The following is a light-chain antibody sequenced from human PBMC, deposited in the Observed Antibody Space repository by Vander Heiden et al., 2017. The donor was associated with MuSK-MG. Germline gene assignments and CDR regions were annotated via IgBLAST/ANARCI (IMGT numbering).Light chain of an antibody. Sequence: QSVLTPPPSASGTPGQRVPISCSGSSSNIGSNTVNWYQQLPGTAPKLLIYNNKQRPSGVPDRFAGSKSGTSASLAIIGLQSEDEADYYCAAGDDSLNGLVFGGGTKLTVL. CDR2: NNK. CDR1: SSNIGSNT. V-gene: IGLV1-44*01. CDR3: AAGDDSLNGLV. J-gene: IGLJ3*02.